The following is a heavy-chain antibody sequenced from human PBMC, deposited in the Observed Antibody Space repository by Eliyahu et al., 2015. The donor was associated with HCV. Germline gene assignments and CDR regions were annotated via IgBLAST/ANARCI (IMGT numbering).Heavy chain of an antibody. CDR3: ATGIETAVFED. J-gene: IGHJ4*02. CDR2: ISYDGRQI. V-gene: IGHV3-30*03. D-gene: IGHD1-26*01. Sequence: QVQLVXSGGGVVQPGRSXXLXCTASGFSFSDYVMHWVRXAPGKGLXXVGVISYDGRQIYYADSVKGRFTISKDDSKNMLFLQMSSLRAEDTAVYFCATGIETAVFEDWGQGTLVTVSS. CDR1: GFSFSDYV.